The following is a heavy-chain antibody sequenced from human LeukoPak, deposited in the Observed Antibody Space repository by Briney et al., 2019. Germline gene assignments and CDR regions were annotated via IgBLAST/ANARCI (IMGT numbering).Heavy chain of an antibody. V-gene: IGHV4-39*01. CDR2: ISYAGIT. CDR3: AEQLLVGYPRGWFPASYFDS. CDR1: GGSITSGSFY. D-gene: IGHD6-19*01. Sequence: SETLSLTCTVSGGSITSGSFYWGWVRQAPGKGLEWIGTISYAGITYYNPSLKSRVTTNVDTSKNQFSLKLSSVTAADTAVYSCAEQLLVGYPRGWFPASYFDSWGQGALVTVSS. J-gene: IGHJ4*02.